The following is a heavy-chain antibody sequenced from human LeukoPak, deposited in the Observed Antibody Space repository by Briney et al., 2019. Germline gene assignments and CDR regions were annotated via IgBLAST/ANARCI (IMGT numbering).Heavy chain of an antibody. CDR1: GFTFSSYW. V-gene: IGHV3-7*01. Sequence: SGGSLRLSCAASGFTFSSYWMSCVRQAPGKGLEWVANIKQDGSEKYYVDSVKGRFTISRDNAKNSLYLQMNSLRAEDTAVYYCASRYYGDYVDYWGQGTLVTVSS. D-gene: IGHD4-17*01. CDR3: ASRYYGDYVDY. CDR2: IKQDGSEK. J-gene: IGHJ4*02.